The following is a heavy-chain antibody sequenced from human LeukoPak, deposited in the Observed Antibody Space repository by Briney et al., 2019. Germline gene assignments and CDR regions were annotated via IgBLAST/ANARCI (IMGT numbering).Heavy chain of an antibody. V-gene: IGHV1-69*06. D-gene: IGHD6-19*01. CDR2: IIPIFGTA. CDR3: ATVTTESGWPDY. CDR1: GGTFSSYA. Sequence: ASVKVSCKASGGTFSSYAISWVRQAPGQGLEWMGGIIPIFGTANYAQKFQGRVTMTEDTSTDTAYMELSSLRSEDTAVYYCATVTTESGWPDYWGQGTLVTVSS. J-gene: IGHJ4*02.